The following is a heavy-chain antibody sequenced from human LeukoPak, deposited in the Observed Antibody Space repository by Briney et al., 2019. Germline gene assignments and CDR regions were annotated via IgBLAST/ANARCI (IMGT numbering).Heavy chain of an antibody. CDR3: ARLLGYCSGGSCYEGPYYYYMDV. Sequence: ESLKISCKGSGYSFTSYWIGWVRQMPGKGLEWMGIIYPGDSDTRYSPSFQGQVTISADKSISTAYLQWSSLKASDTAMYYCARLLGYCSGGSCYEGPYYYYMDVWGKGTTVTVSS. J-gene: IGHJ6*03. CDR2: IYPGDSDT. D-gene: IGHD2-15*01. V-gene: IGHV5-51*01. CDR1: GYSFTSYW.